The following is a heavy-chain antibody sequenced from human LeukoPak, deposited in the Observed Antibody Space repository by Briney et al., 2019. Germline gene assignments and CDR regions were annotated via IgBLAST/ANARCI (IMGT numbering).Heavy chain of an antibody. V-gene: IGHV3-74*01. Sequence: EPGGALRLACAASGFTVSSYWMHWVRQGPGKGLMWVSRINSYGSSTSYADSVKGGFTISRHNAKNTLYMKMNSLRAEDTAVYYCARDGGLIAYIVGGFDIWGQGTMVSVSS. J-gene: IGHJ3*02. CDR1: GFTVSSYW. CDR2: INSYGSST. CDR3: ARDGGLIAYIVGGFDI. D-gene: IGHD1-26*01.